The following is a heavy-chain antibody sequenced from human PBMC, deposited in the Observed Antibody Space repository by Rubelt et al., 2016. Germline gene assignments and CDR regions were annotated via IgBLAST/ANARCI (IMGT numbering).Heavy chain of an antibody. V-gene: IGHV3-66*01. CDR3: ASNSRGSYLYNYFDY. CDR2: LHSDGGT. J-gene: IGHJ4*02. CDR1: GFTVISNY. Sequence: EVQLVESGGGLVQPGRSPRLSCSASGFTVISNYMNWVRQAPGKGLEWVSVLHSDGGTYYADSVKGRFAISRDSSKNTRYLKMNSLRAEETAVYYCASNSRGSYLYNYFDYWGQGTLVTVSS. D-gene: IGHD3-16*02.